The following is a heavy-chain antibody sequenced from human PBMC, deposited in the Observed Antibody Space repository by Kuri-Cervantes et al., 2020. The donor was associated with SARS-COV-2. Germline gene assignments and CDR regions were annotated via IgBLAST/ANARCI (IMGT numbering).Heavy chain of an antibody. J-gene: IGHJ6*02. CDR3: AKGSYCSSTSCPYGIDV. CDR1: GFTFSSYG. Sequence: GESLKISCAASGFTFSSYGMHWVRQAPGKGLEWVAVIWYDGSNKYYADSVKGRFTISRDNSKNTLYLQMNSLRAEDTAVYYCAKGSYCSSTSCPYGIDVWGQGTTVTVSS. V-gene: IGHV3-30*02. CDR2: IWYDGSNK. D-gene: IGHD2-2*01.